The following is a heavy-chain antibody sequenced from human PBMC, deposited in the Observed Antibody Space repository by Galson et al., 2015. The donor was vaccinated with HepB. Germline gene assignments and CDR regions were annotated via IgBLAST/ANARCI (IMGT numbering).Heavy chain of an antibody. CDR1: GFTFSSYA. Sequence: SLRLSCAASGFTFSSYAIMWVRHAPGKGLEWVSGMSDNGDNTFYADSVKGRFTISRDISKNTVYLQMNSLRVEDTAVYYCATRSGASGWYSYFQHWGQGTLVTVSS. CDR2: MSDNGDNT. V-gene: IGHV3-23*01. D-gene: IGHD6-19*01. CDR3: ATRSGASGWYSYFQH. J-gene: IGHJ1*01.